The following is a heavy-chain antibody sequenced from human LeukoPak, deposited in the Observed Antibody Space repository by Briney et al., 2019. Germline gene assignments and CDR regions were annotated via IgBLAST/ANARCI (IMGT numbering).Heavy chain of an antibody. CDR3: ARHADSGSGYYDY. CDR2: IYYSGYT. V-gene: IGHV4-39*01. J-gene: IGHJ4*02. Sequence: PSETLSLTCTVSGGSISSDAYRWGWIRQPPGKGLEWIGNIYYSGYTYYNPSLKSRVTISVYTSKNHFSLRLTSVTAADTAIYYCARHADSGSGYYDYWGQGVLVTVSS. D-gene: IGHD3-3*01. CDR1: GGSISSDAYR.